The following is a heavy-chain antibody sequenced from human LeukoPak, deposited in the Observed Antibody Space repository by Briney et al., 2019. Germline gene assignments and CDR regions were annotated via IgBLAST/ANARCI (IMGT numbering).Heavy chain of an antibody. D-gene: IGHD5-12*01. CDR1: GGSISSSSYY. Sequence: SETLSLTCTVSGGSISSSSYYWGWIRQPPGKGLEWIGSIYYSGSTYYNPSLKSRVTISVDTSKNQFSLKLSSVTAADTAVYYCARQVWDSGYDLDYWGQGTLVTVSS. J-gene: IGHJ4*02. V-gene: IGHV4-39*01. CDR3: ARQVWDSGYDLDY. CDR2: IYYSGST.